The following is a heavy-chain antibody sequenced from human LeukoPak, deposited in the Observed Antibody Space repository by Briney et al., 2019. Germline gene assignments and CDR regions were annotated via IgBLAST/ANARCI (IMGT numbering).Heavy chain of an antibody. J-gene: IGHJ4*02. CDR3: AKDLRVSKYDSSGSQVDY. Sequence: GGSLRLSCAASGFTFSNYGMHCVRQAPGKGLEWVAFIRYDGSNKYYADSVKGRFTISRDNSKNTLYLQMNSLRAEDTAVYYCAKDLRVSKYDSSGSQVDYWGQGTLVTVSS. V-gene: IGHV3-30*02. CDR1: GFTFSNYG. CDR2: IRYDGSNK. D-gene: IGHD3-22*01.